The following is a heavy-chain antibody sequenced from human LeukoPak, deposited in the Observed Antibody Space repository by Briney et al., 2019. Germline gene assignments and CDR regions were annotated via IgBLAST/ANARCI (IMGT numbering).Heavy chain of an antibody. Sequence: ASVKVSCKASGYTFTGYYMRWVRQAPGQGLEWMGWINPNSGGTNYAQKFQGSVTMTRDTSISTAYMELRRLRSDDTAVYYCARDALGYCSGGSCSQLVGYYYMDVWGKGTTVTVSS. J-gene: IGHJ6*03. CDR1: GYTFTGYY. CDR2: INPNSGGT. CDR3: ARDALGYCSGGSCSQLVGYYYMDV. D-gene: IGHD2-15*01. V-gene: IGHV1-2*02.